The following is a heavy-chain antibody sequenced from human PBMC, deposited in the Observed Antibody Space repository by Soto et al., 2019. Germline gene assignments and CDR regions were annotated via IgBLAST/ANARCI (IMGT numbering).Heavy chain of an antibody. Sequence: EVQLLDSGGGLVQPGGSLRLSCAASGFAFSNYAMNWVRHAPGKGLEWVSTISGSGGTTNYADSVKDRFTISRDNSKNTLYLQMNSRRAEDTAVYYCAKGALNIGTQYDCDYWGQGTLVTVSS. CDR1: GFAFSNYA. V-gene: IGHV3-23*01. J-gene: IGHJ4*02. CDR2: ISGSGGTT. D-gene: IGHD1-26*01. CDR3: AKGALNIGTQYDCDY.